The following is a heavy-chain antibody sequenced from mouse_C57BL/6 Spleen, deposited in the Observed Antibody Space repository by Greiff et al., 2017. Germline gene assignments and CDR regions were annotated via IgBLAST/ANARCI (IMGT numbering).Heavy chain of an antibody. V-gene: IGHV1-55*01. CDR1: GYTFTSYW. D-gene: IGHD1-1*01. J-gene: IGHJ3*01. Sequence: QVQLQQPGAELVKPGASVKMSCKASGYTFTSYWITWVKQRPGQGLEWIGDIYPGSGSTNYNEKFKSKATLTVDTSSSTAYMQLSSLTSEDSAVYYGERWVITTVVATGPFAYWGQGTLVTVSA. CDR3: ERWVITTVVATGPFAY. CDR2: IYPGSGST.